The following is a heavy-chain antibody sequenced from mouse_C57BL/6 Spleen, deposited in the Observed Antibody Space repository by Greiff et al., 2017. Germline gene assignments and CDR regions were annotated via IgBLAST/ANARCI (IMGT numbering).Heavy chain of an antibody. J-gene: IGHJ3*01. V-gene: IGHV1-59*01. CDR3: RYDDDGFAY. CDR2: IDPSDSYT. CDR1: GYTFTSYW. D-gene: IGHD2-4*01. Sequence: VQLQQPGAELVRPGTSVKLSCKASGYTFTSYWMHWVKQRPGQGLEWIGVIDPSDSYTNYNQKFKGKATLTVDTSSSTAYMQLSSLTSEDYAVYYCRYDDDGFAYWGQGTLVTVSA.